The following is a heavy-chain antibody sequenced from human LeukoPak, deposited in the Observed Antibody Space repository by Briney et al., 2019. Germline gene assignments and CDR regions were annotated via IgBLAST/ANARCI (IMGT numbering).Heavy chain of an antibody. CDR1: GFTFGDYA. CDR3: AKSSDGSASFDQ. V-gene: IGHV3-23*01. Sequence: HSGGSLRLSCTASGFTFGDYAMSWVRQAPGKGLEWVSGISDSGGTTYYVDSVKGRFTISRDNSKNTLYLQINSLRAEDMALYYCAKSSDGSASFDQWGQGTLVTVSS. D-gene: IGHD1-1*01. CDR2: ISDSGGTT. J-gene: IGHJ4*02.